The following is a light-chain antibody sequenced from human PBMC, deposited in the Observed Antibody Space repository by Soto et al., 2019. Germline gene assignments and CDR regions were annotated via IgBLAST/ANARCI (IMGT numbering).Light chain of an antibody. CDR1: QGISSY. Sequence: DIQLTQYPSFLSASVGDRVTITCRASQGISSYLARYQQKPGKAPKLLIYAASTLQSGVPSRFSGSGSGTEFPLTISSLQPEDFANYYCQQLNSSPHVGRGTNVDIK. CDR3: QQLNSSPH. J-gene: IGKJ3*01. V-gene: IGKV1-9*01. CDR2: AAS.